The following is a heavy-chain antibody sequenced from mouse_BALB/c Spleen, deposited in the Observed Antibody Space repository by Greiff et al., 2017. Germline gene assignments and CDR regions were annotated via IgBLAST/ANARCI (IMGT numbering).Heavy chain of an antibody. D-gene: IGHD4-1*01. V-gene: IGHV2-9*02. CDR1: GFSLTSYG. Sequence: VKLMESGPGLVAPSQSLSITCTVSGFSLTSYGVHWVRQPPGKGLEWLGVIWAGGSTNYNSALMSRLSISKDNSKSQVFLKMNSLQTDDTAMYYCARDRGLGRNAMDYWGQGTSVTVSS. J-gene: IGHJ4*01. CDR3: ARDRGLGRNAMDY. CDR2: IWAGGST.